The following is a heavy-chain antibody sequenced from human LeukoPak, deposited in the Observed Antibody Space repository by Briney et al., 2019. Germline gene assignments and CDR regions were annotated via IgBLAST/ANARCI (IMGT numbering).Heavy chain of an antibody. J-gene: IGHJ6*02. Sequence: SETLSLTCTVSGGSISSSTYYWGWIRQPPGKGLEWIGSIYYSGSTSYNPSLKSRVTISVDTSKKQFSLKLSSVTAADTAVYYCARDASVAYYYGMDVWGQGTTVTVSS. CDR3: ARDASVAYYYGMDV. V-gene: IGHV4-39*07. CDR2: IYYSGST. D-gene: IGHD2-15*01. CDR1: GGSISSSTYY.